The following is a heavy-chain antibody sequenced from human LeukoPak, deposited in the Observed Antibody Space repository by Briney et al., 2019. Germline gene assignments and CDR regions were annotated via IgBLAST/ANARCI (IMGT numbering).Heavy chain of an antibody. J-gene: IGHJ4*02. CDR1: GYTFTTYH. V-gene: IGHV1-8*03. CDR2: MNPNTGDS. CDR3: ARTTSLAASGDDY. D-gene: IGHD6-19*01. Sequence: GASVKVSCETSGYTFTTYHVNWVRQATGQGLEWMGWMNPNTGDSGYAQKFQGRVTITRDTSISTAYMELSSLRSEDTAVYFCARTTSLAASGDDYWGQGTLVTVSS.